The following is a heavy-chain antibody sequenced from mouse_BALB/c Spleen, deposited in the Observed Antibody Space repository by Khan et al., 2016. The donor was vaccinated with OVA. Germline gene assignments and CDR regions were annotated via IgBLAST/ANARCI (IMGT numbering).Heavy chain of an antibody. CDR2: INTYSGEP. CDR3: ARGGYHVPAWFVY. V-gene: IGHV9-1*02. Sequence: QIQLVQAGPELKKPGETVKISCKASGYTFTNYGMNWVKQAPGKGLKWMGWINTYSGEPTYADDFKGRFAFSLETSASTAYLQINNLKNEDMATYFCARGGYHVPAWFVYWGQGTLVTVSA. D-gene: IGHD2-2*01. CDR1: GYTFTNYG. J-gene: IGHJ3*01.